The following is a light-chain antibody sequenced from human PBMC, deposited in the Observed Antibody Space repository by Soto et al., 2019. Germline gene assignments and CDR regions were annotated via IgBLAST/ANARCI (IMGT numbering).Light chain of an antibody. CDR2: GAS. CDR3: QQYDSTPPT. CDR1: QSVNSNY. V-gene: IGKV3-20*01. Sequence: EIVLTQSPGTLSLSPGERATLSCRASQSVNSNYLAWYQRKPGQAPRLLIYGASNRATDIPYRFSASGSGTDFTLTITRPAAEDFAVYYCQQYDSTPPTFGQGTKEEVK. J-gene: IGKJ1*01.